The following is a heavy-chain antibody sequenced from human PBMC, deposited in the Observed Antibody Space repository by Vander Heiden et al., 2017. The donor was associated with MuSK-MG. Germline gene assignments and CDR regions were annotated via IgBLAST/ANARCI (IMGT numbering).Heavy chain of an antibody. D-gene: IGHD3-16*02. J-gene: IGHJ4*02. Sequence: EVQLVESGGGLIQPGGSLRLSCAASGFTVSSNYMSWVRQAPGKGLEWVSVIYSGGSTYYADSVKGRFTISRDNSKNTLYLQMNSLRAEDTAVYYCASHRRDDYVWGSYRLPEDYWGQGTLVTVSS. V-gene: IGHV3-53*01. CDR2: IYSGGST. CDR3: ASHRRDDYVWGSYRLPEDY. CDR1: GFTVSSNY.